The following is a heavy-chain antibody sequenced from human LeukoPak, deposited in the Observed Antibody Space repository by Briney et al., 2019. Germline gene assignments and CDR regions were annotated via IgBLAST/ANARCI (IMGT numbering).Heavy chain of an antibody. D-gene: IGHD6-19*01. V-gene: IGHV4-59*01. CDR3: ARPAVAGTYYYFDY. CDR2: IYYSGST. J-gene: IGHJ4*02. Sequence: PSESLSLTCAVCGGSFSGYYWSWIRQPPGKGLEWIGYIYYSGSTNYNPSLKSRVTISVDTSKNQFSLKLSSVTAADTAVYYCARPAVAGTYYYFDYWGQGTLVTVSS. CDR1: GGSFSGYY.